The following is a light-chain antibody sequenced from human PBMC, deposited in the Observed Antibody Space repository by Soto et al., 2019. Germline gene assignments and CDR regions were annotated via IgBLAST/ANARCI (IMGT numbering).Light chain of an antibody. CDR1: SSDVGRYDY. CDR3: CSFAGSYSYV. V-gene: IGLV2-11*01. CDR2: DVT. J-gene: IGLJ1*01. Sequence: QSVLTQPRSVSASPVRSVTISCTGTSSDVGRYDYVSWYQQHPGKAPKLIVYDVTERPSGVPDRFSGSKSGNTASLTISGLQAEDEADYSCCSFAGSYSYVFGTGTKVTVL.